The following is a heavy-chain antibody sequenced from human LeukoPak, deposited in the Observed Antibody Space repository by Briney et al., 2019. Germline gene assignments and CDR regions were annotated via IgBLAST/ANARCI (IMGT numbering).Heavy chain of an antibody. Sequence: GGSLRLSCAASGFTFSSFWMSWIRQAPGKGLEWVANIKQEGSEKYYVGSVKGRFTISRDDARNSLYLQMNSLRAEDTAVYFCARGFELDYWGQGTLVTVSS. CDR2: IKQEGSEK. V-gene: IGHV3-7*01. CDR3: ARGFELDY. CDR1: GFTFSSFW. J-gene: IGHJ4*02.